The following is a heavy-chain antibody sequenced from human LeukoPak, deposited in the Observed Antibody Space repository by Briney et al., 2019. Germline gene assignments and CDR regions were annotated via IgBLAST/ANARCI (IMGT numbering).Heavy chain of an antibody. D-gene: IGHD5-18*01. V-gene: IGHV3-74*01. CDR3: ARDRRDGEDTAMAGPAY. CDR1: GFTFSSYW. CDR2: INPDGSRT. Sequence: GGSLRLSCAASGFTFSSYWMHWVRQAPGKGLVWVSRINPDGSRTNYADSVKGRFTISRDNAKNSLYLQMNSLRAEDTAVYYCARDRRDGEDTAMAGPAYWGQGTLVTVSS. J-gene: IGHJ4*02.